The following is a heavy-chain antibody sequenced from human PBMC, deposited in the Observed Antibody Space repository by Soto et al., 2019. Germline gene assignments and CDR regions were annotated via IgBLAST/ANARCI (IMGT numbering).Heavy chain of an antibody. Sequence: QVQLVESGGGLVKPGGSLRLSCAASGFTFSDYYMSWIRQAPGKGLERVSYISSSSSYTNYADSVKGRFTISRDNAKNSLYLQMNSLRAEDTAVYYCARTVGLYYGDYSHKLFDYWGQGTLVTVSS. CDR3: ARTVGLYYGDYSHKLFDY. V-gene: IGHV3-11*06. D-gene: IGHD4-17*01. J-gene: IGHJ4*02. CDR2: ISSSSSYT. CDR1: GFTFSDYY.